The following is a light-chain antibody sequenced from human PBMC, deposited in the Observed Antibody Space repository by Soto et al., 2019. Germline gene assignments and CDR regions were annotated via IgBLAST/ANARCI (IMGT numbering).Light chain of an antibody. Sequence: EIVLTQSPGTLSLSPGERATLSCRASHSLSSSSLAWYQQKPGQAPRLLVYGVSNRATGIPDRFSGSGSGTDFTRTISRLEPEDFAVYYCNQYGSSPRTFGQGTKVEIK. CDR3: NQYGSSPRT. V-gene: IGKV3-20*01. J-gene: IGKJ1*01. CDR2: GVS. CDR1: HSLSSSS.